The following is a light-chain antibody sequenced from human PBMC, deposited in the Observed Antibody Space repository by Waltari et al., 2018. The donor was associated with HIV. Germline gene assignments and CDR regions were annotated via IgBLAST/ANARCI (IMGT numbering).Light chain of an antibody. V-gene: IGKV4-1*01. CDR3: QQYYSSPLT. J-gene: IGKJ4*01. CDR2: WAS. Sequence: IVMSQSPASRAVPLRERAAINCKSSQGSCFGSNNKNYLAWYQQKPGQPPKLLFYWASTRESGVPDRFSVSGSGTDFTLTISSLRTEDVAVYYCQQYYSSPLTFGGGTKVEI. CDR1: QGSCFGSNNKNY.